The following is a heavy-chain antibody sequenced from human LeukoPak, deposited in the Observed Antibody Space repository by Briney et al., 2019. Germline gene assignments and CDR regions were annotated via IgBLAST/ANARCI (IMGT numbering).Heavy chain of an antibody. J-gene: IGHJ4*02. D-gene: IGHD5-24*01. CDR2: IFHTGST. V-gene: IGHV4-38-2*02. CDR3: ARRRDGYNFGSFYFDY. CDR1: GYSISDGNY. Sequence: SETLSLTCTVSGYSISDGNYWGWIRQPPGKGLEWIGSIFHTGSTYDNPSLKSRVTTSVDTSKNQFSLCLNSVTAADTAVYYCARRRDGYNFGSFYFDYWGQGILVTVSS.